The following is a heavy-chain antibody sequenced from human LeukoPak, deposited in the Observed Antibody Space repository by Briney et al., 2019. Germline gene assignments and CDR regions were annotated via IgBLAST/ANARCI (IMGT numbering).Heavy chain of an antibody. CDR2: IKQDGSEK. V-gene: IGHV3-7*01. CDR3: ASGEDYDSSGYRYFDY. Sequence: GGSLRLSCAASGFTFSSYWMSWVRQAPGKGLEWVANIKQDGSEKYYVDSVKGRFTISRDNAKNSLYLQMNSLRAEDTAVYYCASGEDYDSSGYRYFDYWGQGTLVTVSS. CDR1: GFTFSSYW. D-gene: IGHD3-22*01. J-gene: IGHJ4*02.